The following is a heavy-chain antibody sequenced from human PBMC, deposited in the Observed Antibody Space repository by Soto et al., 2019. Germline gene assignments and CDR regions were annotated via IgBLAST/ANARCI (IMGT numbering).Heavy chain of an antibody. J-gene: IGHJ4*02. CDR3: AREDYGDYGGYFDY. CDR1: GGSISRYY. D-gene: IGHD4-17*01. CDR2: MYNSGST. V-gene: IGHV4-59*12. Sequence: SETLSLTCTVSGGSISRYYWSWIRQPPGKGLEWIGYMYNSGSTIYSPSLESRATISVDRSKNQFSLKLSSVTAADTAVYYCAREDYGDYGGYFDYWGQGSLVTVSS.